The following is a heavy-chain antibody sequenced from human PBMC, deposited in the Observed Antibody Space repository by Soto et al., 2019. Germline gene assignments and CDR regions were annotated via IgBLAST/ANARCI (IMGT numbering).Heavy chain of an antibody. J-gene: IGHJ4*02. CDR3: ARGPPKYCSGGSCYLDY. CDR2: ISSSITYI. Sequence: EVQLVESGGGLVKPGGSLRLSCAASGFTFSSYSMNWVRQAPGKGLEWVSSISSSITYIYYADSVKGRFTISRDNAKNSLYLQMNSLRAGDTAVYFCARGPPKYCSGGSCYLDYWGQGTLVTVSS. D-gene: IGHD2-15*01. V-gene: IGHV3-21*01. CDR1: GFTFSSYS.